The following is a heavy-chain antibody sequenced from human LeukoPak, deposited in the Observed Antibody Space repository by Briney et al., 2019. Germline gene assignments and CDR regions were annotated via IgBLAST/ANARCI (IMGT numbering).Heavy chain of an antibody. D-gene: IGHD1-20*01. V-gene: IGHV3-53*05. CDR3: VKDNFCPECAFDI. CDR1: GFTVSSNY. Sequence: PGGSLRLSCAASGFTVSSNYMSWVRQAPGKGLEWVLVIYSGGSTYYADPVKGRFTISRDNSKNTLYLQMNSLRADDTALYYCVKDNFCPECAFDIWGQGTRVTASS. J-gene: IGHJ3*02. CDR2: IYSGGST.